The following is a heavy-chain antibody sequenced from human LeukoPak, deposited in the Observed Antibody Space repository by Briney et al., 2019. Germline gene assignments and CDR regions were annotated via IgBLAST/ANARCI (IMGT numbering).Heavy chain of an antibody. D-gene: IGHD3-22*01. CDR1: GYTFTGYY. V-gene: IGHV1-2*02. Sequence: ASVKVSCKASGYTFTGYYMHWVRQAPGQGLEWMGWINPNSGGTNYAQKFQGRVTMTRDTSISTAYMELSRLKSDDTAVYYCARDHYDSSGYPCGMDVWGHGTTVTVSS. CDR3: ARDHYDSSGYPCGMDV. CDR2: INPNSGGT. J-gene: IGHJ6*02.